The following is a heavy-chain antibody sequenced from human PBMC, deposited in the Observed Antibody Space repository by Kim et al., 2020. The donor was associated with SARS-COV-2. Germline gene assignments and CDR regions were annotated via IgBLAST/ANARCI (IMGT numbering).Heavy chain of an antibody. CDR3: ARDTSAAGTGY. V-gene: IGHV4-31*02. CDR2: T. J-gene: IGHJ4*02. D-gene: IGHD6-13*01. Sequence: THSTPSLKSRVTISGDTTKNQFSLKLSSVTAADTAVYYCARDTSAAGTGYWGQGTLVTVSS.